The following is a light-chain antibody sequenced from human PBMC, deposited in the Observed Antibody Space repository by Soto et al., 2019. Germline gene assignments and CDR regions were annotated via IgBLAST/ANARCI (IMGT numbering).Light chain of an antibody. CDR1: DIEGRV. V-gene: IGLV3-21*02. CDR2: DDS. J-gene: IGLJ2*01. Sequence: SYELTQAPSMSVAPGQTATITCGGNDIEGRVVHWYQQEPGQAPVLVVFDDSVRPSGIPERFSGASSGNTATLTISGLQAEDEADYYCSSYTTSSTRVVFGGGTQLTVL. CDR3: SSYTTSSTRVV.